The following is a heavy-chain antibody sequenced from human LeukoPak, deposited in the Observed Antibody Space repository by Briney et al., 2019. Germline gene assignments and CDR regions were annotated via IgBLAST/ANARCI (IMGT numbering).Heavy chain of an antibody. D-gene: IGHD5-12*01. CDR2: IGTAGDT. V-gene: IGHV3-13*01. CDR1: GFTFSSYG. Sequence: GGSLRLSCAASGFTFSSYGMHWVRQATGKGLEWVSAIGTAGDTYYPGSVKGRFTISRENAKNSLYLQMNSLRAGDTAVYYCASADSGYGGFDYWGQGTLVTVSS. J-gene: IGHJ4*02. CDR3: ASADSGYGGFDY.